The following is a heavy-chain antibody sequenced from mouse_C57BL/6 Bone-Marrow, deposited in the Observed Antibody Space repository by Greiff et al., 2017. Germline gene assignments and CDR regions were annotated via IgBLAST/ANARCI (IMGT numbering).Heavy chain of an antibody. Sequence: VQLQQPGAELVRPGSSVKLSCKASGYTFTSYWMDWVKQRPGQGLEWIGNIYPSDSETHYNQKFKDKATLTVDKSSSTAYLQLSSLTSADSAVYYCARGRDFDYDGGDWGQGTTLTVSS. CDR1: GYTFTSYW. J-gene: IGHJ2*01. CDR3: ARGRDFDYDGGD. V-gene: IGHV1-61*01. D-gene: IGHD2-4*01. CDR2: IYPSDSET.